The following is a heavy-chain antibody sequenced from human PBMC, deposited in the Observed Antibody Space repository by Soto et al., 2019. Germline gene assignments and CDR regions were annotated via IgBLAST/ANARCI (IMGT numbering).Heavy chain of an antibody. CDR1: GFTFSSYG. Sequence: PGGSLRLSCAASGFTFSSYGMHWFRQAPGKGLEWVAVIWYDGSNKYYADSVKGRFTISRDNSKNTLYLQMNSLRAEDTAVYYCARRSSSWYGVDYWGQGTLVTVSS. CDR2: IWYDGSNK. V-gene: IGHV3-33*01. CDR3: ARRSSSWYGVDY. D-gene: IGHD6-13*01. J-gene: IGHJ4*02.